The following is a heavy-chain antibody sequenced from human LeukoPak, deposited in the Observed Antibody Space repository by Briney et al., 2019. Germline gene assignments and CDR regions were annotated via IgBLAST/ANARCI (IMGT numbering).Heavy chain of an antibody. Sequence: GGSLRLSCAASGFTFSDYYMSWIRQAPGKGLEWVSYISGSGNTIYYADSVKGRFTISRDNAKNSLYLQMSSLRAEDTAVYYCASGPARDYYDSSGYFRWIDYWGQGTLVTVSS. CDR3: ASGPARDYYDSSGYFRWIDY. CDR1: GFTFSDYY. V-gene: IGHV3-11*01. CDR2: ISGSGNTI. D-gene: IGHD3-22*01. J-gene: IGHJ4*02.